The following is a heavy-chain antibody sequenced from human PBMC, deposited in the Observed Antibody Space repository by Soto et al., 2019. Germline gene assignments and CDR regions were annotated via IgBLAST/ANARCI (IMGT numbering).Heavy chain of an antibody. CDR1: GGTFSNYA. V-gene: IGHV1-69*06. CDR3: ARDMTRTVVPYFDF. J-gene: IGHJ4*02. CDR2: IIPIFGAA. Sequence: QVQLVQSGAEVKKPGSSVKVSCKASGGTFSNYAVNWVRQAPGQGLEWMGGIIPIFGAANYAQKFQGRVTINADKSTSTSYMELSSLRSEDTAVYYCARDMTRTVVPYFDFWGQGTLVTVAS. D-gene: IGHD1-7*01.